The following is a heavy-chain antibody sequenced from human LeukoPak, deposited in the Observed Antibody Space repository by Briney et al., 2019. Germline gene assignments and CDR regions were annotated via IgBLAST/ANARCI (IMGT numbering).Heavy chain of an antibody. Sequence: SQTLSLTCTVSVRSISSVDYYWSWIRPPPGKGLEWIGYIYYSGSTYYNPSLKSRVTISVDTSKNQFSLKLSSVTAADTAVYYCARVELGSFDYWGQGTLVTVSS. J-gene: IGHJ4*02. V-gene: IGHV4-30-4*08. D-gene: IGHD1-7*01. CDR3: ARVELGSFDY. CDR1: VRSISSVDYY. CDR2: IYYSGST.